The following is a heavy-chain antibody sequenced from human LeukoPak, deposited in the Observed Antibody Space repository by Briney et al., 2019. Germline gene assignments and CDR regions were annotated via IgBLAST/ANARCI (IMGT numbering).Heavy chain of an antibody. D-gene: IGHD5-24*01. CDR3: ARTDGYNLDYNFDY. J-gene: IGHJ4*02. CDR2: IYYSGST. V-gene: IGHV4-39*07. Sequence: PSETLSLTCTVSGGSISSSSYYWGWIRQPPGKGLEWIGSIYYSGSTNYNPSLKSRVTISVDTSKNQFSLKLSSVTAADTAVYYCARTDGYNLDYNFDYWGQGTLVTVSS. CDR1: GGSISSSSYY.